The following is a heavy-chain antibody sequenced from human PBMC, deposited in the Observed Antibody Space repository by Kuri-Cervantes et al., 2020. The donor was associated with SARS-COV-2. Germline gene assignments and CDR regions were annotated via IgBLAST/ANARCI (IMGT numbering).Heavy chain of an antibody. CDR2: IYHSGST. CDR3: ARDKGTYSYDYRPDFDY. Sequence: SETLSLTCAVSGGSISSSNWWSWVRQPPGKGLEWIGEIYHSGSTYYNPSLKSRVTISVDTSKNQFSLKLSSVTAADTAVYYCARDKGTYSYDYRPDFDYWGQGTLVTVSS. D-gene: IGHD5-18*01. J-gene: IGHJ4*02. V-gene: IGHV4-4*02. CDR1: GGSISSSNW.